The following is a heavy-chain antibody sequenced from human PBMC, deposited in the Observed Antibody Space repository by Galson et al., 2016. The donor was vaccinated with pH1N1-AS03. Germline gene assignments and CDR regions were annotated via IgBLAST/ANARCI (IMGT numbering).Heavy chain of an antibody. J-gene: IGHJ6*02. V-gene: IGHV3-48*04. D-gene: IGHD6-6*01. Sequence: SLRLSCAASGFTLSSYSVNWVRQAPGKGLEWVSYIGISASTKYYADSVKGRFTISRDNANNSLFLQMNSLRAEDTAVYYCAREADSSSSTKSHYYYAMDVWGQGTTVTVSS. CDR2: IGISASTK. CDR1: GFTLSSYS. CDR3: AREADSSSSTKSHYYYAMDV.